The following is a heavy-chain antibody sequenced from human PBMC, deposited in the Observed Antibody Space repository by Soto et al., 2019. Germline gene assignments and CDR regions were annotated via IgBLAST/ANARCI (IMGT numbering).Heavy chain of an antibody. J-gene: IGHJ4*02. D-gene: IGHD1-1*01. CDR3: ARDRGMTTEFY. CDR1: GFTFSSYS. Sequence: GGSLRLSCAASGFTFSSYSMNWVRQAPGKGLEWVSSISSSSSYIYYADSVKGRFTISRDNAKNSLYLQMNSLRAEDTVVYYCARDRGMTTEFYWGKGTLVTASS. V-gene: IGHV3-21*01. CDR2: ISSSSSYI.